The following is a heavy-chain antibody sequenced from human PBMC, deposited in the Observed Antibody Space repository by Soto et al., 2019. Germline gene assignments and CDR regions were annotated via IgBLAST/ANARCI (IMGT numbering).Heavy chain of an antibody. Sequence: PGGSLRLSCAASGFTFSTYAMNWVRQAPGKGLEWVSVISGSGGSTYYADSVKGRFTISRDNSKNTLYLQMNSLGAEDTAVYYCAKDQSLYSDFWSGHYYGLDVWGQGTTVTVSS. J-gene: IGHJ6*02. V-gene: IGHV3-23*01. D-gene: IGHD3-3*01. CDR1: GFTFSTYA. CDR3: AKDQSLYSDFWSGHYYGLDV. CDR2: ISGSGGST.